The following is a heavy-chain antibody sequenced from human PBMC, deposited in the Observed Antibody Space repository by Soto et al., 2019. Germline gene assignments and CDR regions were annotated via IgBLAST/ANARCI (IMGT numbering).Heavy chain of an antibody. J-gene: IGHJ4*02. CDR2: MRSFGSGGTR. CDR1: MFRFHDAW. V-gene: IGHV3-15*01. Sequence: EVQLVESGGDLVKPGGSLRLSCAASMFRFHDAWLNWVRQAPGKGLEWVGRMRSFGSGGTREYAAPVKDRFTIPRDDTRTMLYLEMDRLKSEDGAVYHCVWSGRPAALNLWGPGTLVMVSS. CDR3: VWSGRPAALNL. D-gene: IGHD2-21*01.